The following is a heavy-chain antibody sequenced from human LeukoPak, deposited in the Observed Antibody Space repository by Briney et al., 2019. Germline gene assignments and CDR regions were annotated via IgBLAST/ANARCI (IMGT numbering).Heavy chain of an antibody. V-gene: IGHV3-7*01. Sequence: PGGSLRLSCAASGFTFSSYWMSWVRQAPGKGLEWVANIKQDGSEKYYVDSVKGRFTISRDNAKNSLYLQMNSLRAEDTAVYYCARVRAVVPAAIDYWGQGTLVTVSS. CDR3: ARVRAVVPAAIDY. CDR2: IKQDGSEK. J-gene: IGHJ4*02. D-gene: IGHD2-2*01. CDR1: GFTFSSYW.